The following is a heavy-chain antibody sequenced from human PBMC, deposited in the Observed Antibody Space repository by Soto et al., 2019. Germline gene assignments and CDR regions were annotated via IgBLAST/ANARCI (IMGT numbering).Heavy chain of an antibody. CDR2: IYYSGST. CDR1: GGSISSYY. D-gene: IGHD3-3*01. V-gene: IGHV4-59*08. Sequence: QVQLQESGPGLVKPSETLSLTCTVSGGSISSYYWSWIRQPPGKGLEWIGYIYYSGSTNYNTSLKIQVTIPVDTSKNQFALKLSSVTAADTAVYYCARGGWRQSDYWGHGTLVTVSS. CDR3: ARGGWRQSDY. J-gene: IGHJ4*01.